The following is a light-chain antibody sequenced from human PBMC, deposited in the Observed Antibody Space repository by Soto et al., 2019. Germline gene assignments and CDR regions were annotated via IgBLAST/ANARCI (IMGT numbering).Light chain of an antibody. CDR3: QHYNNYFWT. CDR1: QSISSW. Sequence: DIQMTQSPSTLSASVGDRVTITCRASQSISSWLAWYQQKPGKAPKVLIYKASSLESGVPSRFSGSGSGTAFTLTISSLQPDDFATYYCQHYNNYFWTFGQGTKVEVK. J-gene: IGKJ1*01. CDR2: KAS. V-gene: IGKV1-5*03.